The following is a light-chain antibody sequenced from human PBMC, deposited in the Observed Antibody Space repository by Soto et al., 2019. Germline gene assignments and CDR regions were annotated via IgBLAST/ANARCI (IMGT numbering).Light chain of an antibody. Sequence: EIVLTQSPGTLSVSPGERATLSCRASQTISSNNLAWYQQKPGQAPSLLIYGTFSRATGIQDRFSGSGSGTDFTLTISRLEPEDSAIYYCQQYGSWTFGQGTKVEI. CDR2: GTF. J-gene: IGKJ1*01. CDR3: QQYGSWT. CDR1: QTISSNN. V-gene: IGKV3-20*01.